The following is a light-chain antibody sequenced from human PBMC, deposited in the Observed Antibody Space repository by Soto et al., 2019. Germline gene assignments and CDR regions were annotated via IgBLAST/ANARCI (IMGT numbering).Light chain of an antibody. Sequence: DMKMAQSPSSLYASVVDRVTITCRASQSISSYLNWYQQKPGKAPKLLIYAASSLQSGVPSRFSGSGSGTDFTLTISSLQPEDFATYYCQQSYSTPITFGQGTRLEIK. CDR3: QQSYSTPIT. J-gene: IGKJ5*01. V-gene: IGKV1-39*01. CDR1: QSISSY. CDR2: AAS.